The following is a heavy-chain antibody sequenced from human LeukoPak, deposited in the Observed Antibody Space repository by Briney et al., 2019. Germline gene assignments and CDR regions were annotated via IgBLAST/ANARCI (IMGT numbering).Heavy chain of an antibody. D-gene: IGHD4-17*01. CDR3: ARSLDYGDYDYYYYYYMDV. CDR2: IYHSGST. J-gene: IGHJ6*03. CDR1: GYSISSGYY. Sequence: SETLSLTCTVSGYSISSGYYWGWIRQPPGKGLEWIGSIYHSGSTYYNPSLKSRVTISVDTSKNQFSLKLSSVTAADTAVYYCARSLDYGDYDYYYYYYMDVWGKGTTVTVSS. V-gene: IGHV4-38-2*02.